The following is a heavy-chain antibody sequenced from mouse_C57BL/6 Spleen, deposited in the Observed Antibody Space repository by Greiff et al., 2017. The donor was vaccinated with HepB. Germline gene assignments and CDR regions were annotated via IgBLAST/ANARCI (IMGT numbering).Heavy chain of an antibody. Sequence: VQLKQSGPELVKPGASVKISCKASGYSFTDYNLNWVKQSNGKSLEWIGVINPNYGTTSYNQKFKGKATLTVDQSSSTAYMQLNSLTSEDSAVYYCASSYYYGSSPFDYWGQGTTLTVSS. CDR3: ASSYYYGSSPFDY. D-gene: IGHD1-1*01. V-gene: IGHV1-39*01. CDR1: GYSFTDYN. CDR2: INPNYGTT. J-gene: IGHJ2*01.